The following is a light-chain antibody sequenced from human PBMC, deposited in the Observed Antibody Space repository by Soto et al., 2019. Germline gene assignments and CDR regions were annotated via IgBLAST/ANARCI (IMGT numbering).Light chain of an antibody. CDR2: HAS. CDR3: QQYNKLPLT. CDR1: QSVSNN. J-gene: IGKJ4*01. Sequence: EIVMTQSPATLSVSPGERATLSCRASQSVSNNLAWYQQKPGQAPRLLIYHASTRATGIPARFSGSGSGTEFTLTISSLQSEDFAGYYCQQYNKLPLTFGGGTKVEIK. V-gene: IGKV3-15*01.